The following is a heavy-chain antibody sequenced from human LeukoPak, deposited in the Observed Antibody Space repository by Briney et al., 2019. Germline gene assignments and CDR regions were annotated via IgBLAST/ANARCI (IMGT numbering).Heavy chain of an antibody. Sequence: SGGSLRLSCAASGFTFSSYSMNWVRQAPGKGLEWVSYISSRSSTIYYADSVKGRFTISRDNAKNSLYLQMNSLRAEDTAVYYCARDVGRVTDIDYWGQGTLVTVSS. J-gene: IGHJ4*02. CDR3: ARDVGRVTDIDY. CDR1: GFTFSSYS. V-gene: IGHV3-48*01. D-gene: IGHD2-21*02. CDR2: ISSRSSTI.